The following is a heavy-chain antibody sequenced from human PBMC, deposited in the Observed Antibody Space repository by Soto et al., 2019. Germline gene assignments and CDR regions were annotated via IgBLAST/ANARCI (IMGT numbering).Heavy chain of an antibody. Sequence: GGSLRLSCAASGFTFSSYAMHWVRQAPGKGLEWVAVISYDGSNKYYADSVKGRFTISRDNSKNTLYLQMNSLRAEDTAVYYCAKGKQWLAPGWVDPWSQGTLVTVSS. D-gene: IGHD6-19*01. V-gene: IGHV3-30*04. CDR1: GFTFSSYA. J-gene: IGHJ5*02. CDR3: AKGKQWLAPGWVDP. CDR2: ISYDGSNK.